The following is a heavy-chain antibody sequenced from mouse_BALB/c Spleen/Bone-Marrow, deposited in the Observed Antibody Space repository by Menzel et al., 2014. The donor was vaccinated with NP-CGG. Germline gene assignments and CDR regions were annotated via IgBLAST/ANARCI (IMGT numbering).Heavy chain of an antibody. CDR2: IIPYNDDT. CDR3: ARHYYDYDGAMDF. V-gene: IGHV1-14*01. Sequence: EVKLQESGPELVKPGASVKMSCKASGFTFTSYVMHWVKQKPGQGLKWIGYIIPYNDDTNYNEKFKGKATLTSDKSSSTAYMELSSLSSEDSAVYYCARHYYDYDGAMDFWGQGTSVTVSS. J-gene: IGHJ4*01. D-gene: IGHD2-4*01. CDR1: GFTFTSYV.